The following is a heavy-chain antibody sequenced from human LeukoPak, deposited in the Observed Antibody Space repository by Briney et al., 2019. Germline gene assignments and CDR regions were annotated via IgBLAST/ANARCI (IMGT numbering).Heavy chain of an antibody. V-gene: IGHV4-34*01. CDR1: GGSFSGYY. Sequence: PSETLSLTCAVYGGSFSGYYWSWIRQPPGKGLEWIGEINHSGSTNYNPSLKSRVTISVDTSKNQFSLKLSSVTAADTAVYYCARVSMGVMVVPFDYWGQGTLVTVSS. CDR2: INHSGST. CDR3: ARVSMGVMVVPFDY. J-gene: IGHJ4*02. D-gene: IGHD2-8*02.